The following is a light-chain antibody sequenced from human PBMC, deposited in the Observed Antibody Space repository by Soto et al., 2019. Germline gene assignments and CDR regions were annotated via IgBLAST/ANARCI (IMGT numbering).Light chain of an antibody. CDR2: DVS. J-gene: IGLJ1*01. Sequence: QSALTQPRSVSGSPGQSVTISCTGTSSDVGGYNYVSWYQHHPGKAPTLMIYDVSKRPSGVPDRFSGSKSGNTASLTISGLQAEDEADYYCCSYAGSYVFGTGTKLTVL. V-gene: IGLV2-11*01. CDR3: CSYAGSYV. CDR1: SSDVGGYNY.